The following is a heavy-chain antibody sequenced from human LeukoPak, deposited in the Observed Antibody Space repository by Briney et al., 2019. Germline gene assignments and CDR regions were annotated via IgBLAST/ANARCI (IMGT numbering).Heavy chain of an antibody. CDR2: IYYSGST. V-gene: IGHV4-39*07. Sequence: SETLSLTCTVSGGSISNINYYWGWIRQPPGKGLEWIGNIYYSGSTYYNPSLKSRVTLSVDTSKNQFSLKLSSVTAADTAVYYCARTDDSWPYYGLDVWGKGTTVTVSS. CDR1: GGSISNINYY. D-gene: IGHD1-1*01. J-gene: IGHJ6*04. CDR3: ARTDDSWPYYGLDV.